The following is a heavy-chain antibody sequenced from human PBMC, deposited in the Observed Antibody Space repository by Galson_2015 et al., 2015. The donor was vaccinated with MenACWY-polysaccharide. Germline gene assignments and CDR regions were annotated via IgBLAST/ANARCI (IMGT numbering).Heavy chain of an antibody. D-gene: IGHD2-2*01. CDR2: MNPNRGNT. CDR1: GYTFTSYD. J-gene: IGHJ6*03. CDR3: ARGDPSVVVPAANLRHSFMDF. V-gene: IGHV1-8*01. Sequence: SVKVSCKASGYTFTSYDINWVRQATGQGLEWMGWMNPNRGNTGYAQKFQGRVTMTRNTSISTAYMELSSLRSEDTAVYYCARGDPSVVVPAANLRHSFMDFWGKATTVTVSS.